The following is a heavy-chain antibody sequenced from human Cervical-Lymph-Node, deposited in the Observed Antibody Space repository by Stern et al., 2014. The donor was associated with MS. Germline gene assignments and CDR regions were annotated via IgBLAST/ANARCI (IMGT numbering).Heavy chain of an antibody. CDR1: GYTFTKYD. V-gene: IGHV1-8*01. J-gene: IGHJ2*01. D-gene: IGHD2-21*01. CDR3: TNSPPFDV. Sequence: QVQLVQSGAEVKKPGASVKVSCAASGYTFTKYDINWVRLAAGQGLEWMGYMSPGSGDTGYAQQFPGSVTMTRNTSINTAYMELSSLTSEDTAIYYCTNSPPFDVWGRGTLVTVSS. CDR2: MSPGSGDT.